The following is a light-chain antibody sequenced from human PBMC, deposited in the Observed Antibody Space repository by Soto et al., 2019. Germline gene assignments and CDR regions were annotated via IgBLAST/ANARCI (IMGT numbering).Light chain of an antibody. J-gene: IGKJ1*01. CDR2: GAS. Sequence: IVMTQSPSTLSVSPGERATLSSRASQSVSSNLAWYQQKPGQAPRLLIYGASTRATGIPARFSGSGSGTEFTLTISSLQYEDFAVYYCQQYNNWPRTFGQGPNVDIK. V-gene: IGKV3-15*01. CDR1: QSVSSN. CDR3: QQYNNWPRT.